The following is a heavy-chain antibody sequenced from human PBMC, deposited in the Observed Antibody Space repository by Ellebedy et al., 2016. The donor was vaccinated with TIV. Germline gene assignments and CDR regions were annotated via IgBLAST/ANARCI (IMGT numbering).Heavy chain of an antibody. Sequence: GGSLRLXXAASGFTFRSYDMHWVRQATGKGLEWVSAIGTAGDTYYPGSVKGRFIISRDNAKNSLYLQVNSLRAGDTAVYYCARGGGGLDVWGQGTTVTVSS. CDR2: IGTAGDT. J-gene: IGHJ6*02. V-gene: IGHV3-13*01. CDR1: GFTFRSYD. D-gene: IGHD6-25*01. CDR3: ARGGGGLDV.